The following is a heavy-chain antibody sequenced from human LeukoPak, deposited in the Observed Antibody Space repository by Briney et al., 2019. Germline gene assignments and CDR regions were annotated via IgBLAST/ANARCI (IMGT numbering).Heavy chain of an antibody. Sequence: PGGSLRLSCAASGFTFSSYAMHWVRQAPGKGLEWVAVISYDGSNKYYADSVKGRFTISRDNSKNTLYLQMNSLRAEDTAVYYCARDREQLGSFDYWGQGTLVTVSS. V-gene: IGHV3-30-3*01. CDR1: GFTFSSYA. CDR2: ISYDGSNK. D-gene: IGHD6-13*01. J-gene: IGHJ4*02. CDR3: ARDREQLGSFDY.